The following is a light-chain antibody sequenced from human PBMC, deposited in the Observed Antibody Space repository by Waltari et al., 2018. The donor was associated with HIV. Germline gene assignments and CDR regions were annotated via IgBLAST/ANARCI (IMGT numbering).Light chain of an antibody. CDR1: QSVSSN. CDR2: GAS. Sequence: EIVMTQSPATLSVSPGERATLSCRASQSVSSNLALYQQKPGQDPRLLIYGASTRATGIPARFSGSGSGTEFTLTISSLQSEDFAVYYCQQYNNWPPWTFGQGTKVEIK. V-gene: IGKV3-15*01. CDR3: QQYNNWPPWT. J-gene: IGKJ1*01.